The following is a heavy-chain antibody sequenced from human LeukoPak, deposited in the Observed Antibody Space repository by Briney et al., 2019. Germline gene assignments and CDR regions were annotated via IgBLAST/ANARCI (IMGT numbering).Heavy chain of an antibody. CDR3: AIEPPRYIVATKVFGG. CDR1: GGTFSSYA. CDR2: IIPIFGTA. J-gene: IGHJ4*02. Sequence: SVKVSCKASGGTFSSYAISWVRQAPGQGLEWMGGIIPIFGTANYAQKFQGRVTITADESTSTAYMELSRLRSDDTAVYYCAIEPPRYIVATKVFGGWGQGTLVTVSS. V-gene: IGHV1-69*01. D-gene: IGHD5-12*01.